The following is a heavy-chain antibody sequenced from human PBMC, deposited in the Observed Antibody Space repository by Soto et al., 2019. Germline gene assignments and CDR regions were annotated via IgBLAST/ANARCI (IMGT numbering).Heavy chain of an antibody. CDR2: IYYSGST. J-gene: IGHJ4*02. CDR3: AREGCSSTSCGGYSSS. CDR1: GGSVSSGSYY. D-gene: IGHD2-2*01. Sequence: SETLSLTCTVSGGSVSSGSYYWSWIRQPPGKGLEWIGYIYYSGSTNYNPSLKSRVTISVDTSKNQFSLKLSSVTAADTAVYYCAREGCSSTSCGGYSSSWGQGTLVTVSS. V-gene: IGHV4-61*01.